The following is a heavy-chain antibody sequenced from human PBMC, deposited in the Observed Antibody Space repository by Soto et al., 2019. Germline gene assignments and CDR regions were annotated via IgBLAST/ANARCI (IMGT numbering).Heavy chain of an antibody. CDR2: INAGNGNT. D-gene: IGHD2-15*01. CDR3: GRVVAMPGYPDK. J-gene: IGHJ4*02. CDR1: GYTFTSYA. Sequence: ASVKVSCKASGYTFTSYAMHWVRQAPGQRLEWMGWINAGNGNTKYSQKFQGRVTITRDTSASTAYMELSSLRSEDTAVYYCGRVVAMPGYPDKWGQGTLVTVSS. V-gene: IGHV1-3*01.